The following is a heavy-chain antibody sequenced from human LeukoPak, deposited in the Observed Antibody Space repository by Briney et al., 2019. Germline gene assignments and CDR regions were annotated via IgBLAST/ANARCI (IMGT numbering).Heavy chain of an antibody. J-gene: IGHJ4*02. Sequence: GGSLRLSCAASGFTFSSYAMHWVRQAPGKGLEWVGRSRSKGNSYSTEYAASVKGRFTISRDDSKNSLYLQMNSLKTEDTAVYYCTRGYCSGGSCYAAHWGQGTLVTVSS. D-gene: IGHD2-15*01. CDR2: SRSKGNSYST. CDR3: TRGYCSGGSCYAAH. V-gene: IGHV3-72*01. CDR1: GFTFSSYA.